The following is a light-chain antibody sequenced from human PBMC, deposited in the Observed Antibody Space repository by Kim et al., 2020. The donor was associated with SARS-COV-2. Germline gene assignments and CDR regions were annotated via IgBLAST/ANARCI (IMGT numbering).Light chain of an antibody. Sequence: VSPGERATRSCRASQSVNSNVAWYQQKPGQSPRLLIFGASTRATGIPARFSGSGSGTEFTLTISSLQSEDFAVYYCQQYNTWPRTFGQGTKVDIK. J-gene: IGKJ1*01. CDR1: QSVNSN. V-gene: IGKV3-15*01. CDR3: QQYNTWPRT. CDR2: GAS.